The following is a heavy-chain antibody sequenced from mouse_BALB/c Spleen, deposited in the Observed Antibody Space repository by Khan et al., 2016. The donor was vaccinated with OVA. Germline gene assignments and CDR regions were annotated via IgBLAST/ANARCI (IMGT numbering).Heavy chain of an antibody. J-gene: IGHJ2*01. Sequence: EVQLQESGAELVRPGALVKLSCKGSGFNIKDYYMQWVKQRPEQGLEWIGWIDPENGNSIYDPKFQGKASITAETSSNTAYLRLSSLTSEDTAVYYCARSILLYVDYCGQGTTLTVSS. CDR1: GFNIKDYY. CDR3: ARSILLYVDY. CDR2: IDPENGNS. V-gene: IGHV14-1*02.